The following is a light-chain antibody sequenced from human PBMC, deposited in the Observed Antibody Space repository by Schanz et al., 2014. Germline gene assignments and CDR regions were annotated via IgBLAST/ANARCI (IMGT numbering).Light chain of an antibody. CDR1: SSDVGADNY. Sequence: QSALTQPASVSGSPGQSITISCAGTSSDVGADNYVSWYQQFPGRAPKLIIFDVSHRPSGVSSRFSGSKSGDTASLTISGLQAEDEAIYYCCSYAGSSTSWVFGGGTKLTVL. V-gene: IGLV2-14*01. CDR2: DVS. CDR3: CSYAGSSTSWV. J-gene: IGLJ3*02.